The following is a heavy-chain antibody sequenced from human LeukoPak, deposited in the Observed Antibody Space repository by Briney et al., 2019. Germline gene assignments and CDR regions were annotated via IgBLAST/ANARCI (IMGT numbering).Heavy chain of an antibody. Sequence: SDTLSLTCTVSGYSISSGYYWAWIRQPPKNGLEWIGTIYHSGSNYYKPPLKSRVTISLDTSKNQFSLKMTSVTAADTAVYYCARDLGPAYCGGDCSSPTYWGEGTLVTVSS. J-gene: IGHJ4*02. CDR1: GYSISSGYY. CDR2: IYHSGSN. D-gene: IGHD2-21*01. V-gene: IGHV4-38-2*02. CDR3: ARDLGPAYCGGDCSSPTY.